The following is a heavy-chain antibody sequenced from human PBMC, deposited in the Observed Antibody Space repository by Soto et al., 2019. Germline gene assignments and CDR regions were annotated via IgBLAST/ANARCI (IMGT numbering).Heavy chain of an antibody. CDR2: ISYDGSNK. CDR1: GFTFSSYG. D-gene: IGHD6-19*01. Sequence: QVPLVESGGGAVQPGRSLRLSCAASGFTFSSYGMHWVRQAPGKGLEWVAVISYDGSNKYYADSVKGRFTISRDNSKNTLYLQMSSLRAEDTAVYYCVKDGSSGWPYYYGLDVWGQGTTVTVSS. J-gene: IGHJ6*02. V-gene: IGHV3-30*18. CDR3: VKDGSSGWPYYYGLDV.